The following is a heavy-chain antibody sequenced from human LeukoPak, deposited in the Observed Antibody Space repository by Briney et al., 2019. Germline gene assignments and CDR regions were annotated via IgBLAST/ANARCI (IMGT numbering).Heavy chain of an antibody. CDR3: ARARPVWSGYYFGPTRNDY. CDR2: ISYDGSNK. J-gene: IGHJ4*02. V-gene: IGHV3-30-3*01. Sequence: GRSLRLSCAASGFTFSSYAMHWVRQAPGKGLEWVAVISYDGSNKYYADSVKGRFTISRDNSKNTLYLQMNSLRAEDTAVYYCARARPVWSGYYFGPTRNDYWGQGTLVTVSS. D-gene: IGHD3-3*01. CDR1: GFTFSSYA.